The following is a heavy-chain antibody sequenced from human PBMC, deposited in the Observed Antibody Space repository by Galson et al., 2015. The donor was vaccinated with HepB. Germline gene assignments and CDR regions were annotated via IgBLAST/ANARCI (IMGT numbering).Heavy chain of an antibody. CDR1: GFPFSDFT. V-gene: IGHV3-21*01. J-gene: IGHJ4*02. CDR2: ISSSRSYI. Sequence: SLRLSCAASGFPFSDFTMNWVRQAPGKGLEWISLISSSRSYIYYADSVKGRFTIPRDNTKNSLYLLMNNLRAEDTAVYYCASDSLGGFGAQDYWGQGSLVTVSS. D-gene: IGHD5-12*01. CDR3: ASDSLGGFGAQDY.